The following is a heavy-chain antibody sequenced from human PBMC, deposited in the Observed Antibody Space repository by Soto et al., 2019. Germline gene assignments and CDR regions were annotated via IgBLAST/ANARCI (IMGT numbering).Heavy chain of an antibody. J-gene: IGHJ6*02. V-gene: IGHV3-53*01. D-gene: IGHD6-19*01. CDR3: ARELRVAGDYYGMDV. CDR1: GFTVSSNY. CDR2: IYSGGST. Sequence: GGSLRLSCAASGFTVSSNYMSWVRQAPGKGLEWVSVIYSGGSTYYADSVKGRFTISRDNSKNTLYLQMNSLRAEDTAVYYCARELRVAGDYYGMDVWGQGTTVTVS.